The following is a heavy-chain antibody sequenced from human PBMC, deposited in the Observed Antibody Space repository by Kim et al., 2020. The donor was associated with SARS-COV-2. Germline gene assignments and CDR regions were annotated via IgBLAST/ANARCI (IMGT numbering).Heavy chain of an antibody. CDR2: IIPIFGTA. CDR3: ARVLYSSIAVAPFDY. V-gene: IGHV1-69*13. J-gene: IGHJ4*02. Sequence: SVKVSCKASGGTFSSYAISWVRQAPGQGLEWMGGIIPIFGTANYAQKFQGRVTITADESTSTAYMELSSLRSEDTAVYYCARVLYSSIAVAPFDYWGQGTLVTVSS. CDR1: GGTFSSYA. D-gene: IGHD6-19*01.